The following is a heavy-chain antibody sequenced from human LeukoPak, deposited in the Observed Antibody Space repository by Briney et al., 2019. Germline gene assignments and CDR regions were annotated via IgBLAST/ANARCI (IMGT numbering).Heavy chain of an antibody. J-gene: IGHJ6*02. D-gene: IGHD5-24*01. V-gene: IGHV1-69*13. CDR3: ARGTAGDGYNYYYYGMDV. CDR2: IIPVFGTA. Sequence: SVKVSCKASGGTFSSYAISWVRQAPGQGLEWMGGIIPVFGTANYAQKFQGRVTITADESTSTAYMELSSLRSEDTAVYYCARGTAGDGYNYYYYGMDVWGQGTTVTVSS. CDR1: GGTFSSYA.